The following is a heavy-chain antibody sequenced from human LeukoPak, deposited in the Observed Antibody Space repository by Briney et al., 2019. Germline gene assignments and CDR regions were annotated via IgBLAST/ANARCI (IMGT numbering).Heavy chain of an antibody. J-gene: IGHJ2*01. Sequence: PGGSLRLSCAASGFTFSSYDFHWVRQAPGKGLEWVSAIGVTGDTYYADSVKGRFTISRENAANSLYLQMHSLRAGDTALYYCTREFCGSRAACAGGFYYDVRGRGTLVTVSS. CDR2: IGVTGDT. V-gene: IGHV3-13*01. CDR1: GFTFSSYD. CDR3: TREFCGSRAACAGGFYYDV. D-gene: IGHD2-15*01.